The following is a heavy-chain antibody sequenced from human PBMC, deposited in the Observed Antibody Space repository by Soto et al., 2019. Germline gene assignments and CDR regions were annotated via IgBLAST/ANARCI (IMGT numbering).Heavy chain of an antibody. V-gene: IGHV5-10-1*04. J-gene: IGHJ4*02. CDR1: GYTFTSYW. CDR2: IDPSDSYT. CDR3: ARQGNGAEGFDF. Sequence: PGESLKISCKGSGYTFTSYWIAWVRQMPGKGLEWMGRIDPSDSYTNYSPPFLGQVTISADKSINTAYLQWSSLKASDTAMYYCARQGNGAEGFDFWGQGALVTVSS. D-gene: IGHD4-17*01.